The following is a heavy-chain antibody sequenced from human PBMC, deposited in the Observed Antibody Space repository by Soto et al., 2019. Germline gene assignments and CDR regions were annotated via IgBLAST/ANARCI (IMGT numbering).Heavy chain of an antibody. V-gene: IGHV3-23*01. CDR2: IGGGGSSI. CDR3: ARGSPGYYDSSVPLDY. CDR1: GFTFSSYA. D-gene: IGHD3-22*01. J-gene: IGHJ4*02. Sequence: GGSLRLSCAASGFTFSSYAMTWVRQAPGTGLEWVSTIGGGGSSIFYADSVKGRFTISRDNSKNTLSLQMNSLGADDTALYYCARGSPGYYDSSVPLDYWGQGTLVTVSS.